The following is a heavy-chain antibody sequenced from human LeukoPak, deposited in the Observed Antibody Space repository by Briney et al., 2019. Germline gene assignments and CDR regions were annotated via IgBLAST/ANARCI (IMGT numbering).Heavy chain of an antibody. Sequence: SETLSLTRTVSGGSISSYYWSWIRQPPGKGLKRVGYIYYSGSTNYNPSLTSRITISVNTSKNQYYLKLRSVTAADTAVYYCARGGGLGYCSSTSCYATRFDPWGQGTLVTVSS. CDR1: GGSISSYY. V-gene: IGHV4-59*01. CDR2: IYYSGST. J-gene: IGHJ5*02. CDR3: ARGGGLGYCSSTSCYATRFDP. D-gene: IGHD2-2*01.